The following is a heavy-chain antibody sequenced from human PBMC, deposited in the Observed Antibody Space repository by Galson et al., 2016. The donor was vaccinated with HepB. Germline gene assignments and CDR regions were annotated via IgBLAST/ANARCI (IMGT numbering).Heavy chain of an antibody. CDR3: ATIYDSSVP. V-gene: IGHV3-53*01. CDR1: GFIVSSHY. D-gene: IGHD3-22*01. Sequence: SLRLSCAASGFIVSSHYMSWVRQAPGKGLEWVSVIYSAGTYYADSVKGRFTISRDNSKNTLYLQMNSLRAEDTAVYYCATIYDSSVPWGQGTLVTVSS. CDR2: IYSAGT. J-gene: IGHJ5*02.